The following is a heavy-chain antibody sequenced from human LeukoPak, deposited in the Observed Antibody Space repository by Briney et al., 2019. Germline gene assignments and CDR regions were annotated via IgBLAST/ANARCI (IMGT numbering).Heavy chain of an antibody. V-gene: IGHV3-23*01. CDR2: ISGSGGST. CDR1: GFTFSSYA. CDR3: AKDRTLWFGELLGLFDY. D-gene: IGHD3-10*01. J-gene: IGHJ4*02. Sequence: GGSLRLSCAASGFTFSSYAMSWVRQAPGKGLERVSAISGSGGSTYYADSVKGRFTISRDNSKNTLYPQMNSLRAEDTAVYYCAKDRTLWFGELLGLFDYWGQGTLVTVSS.